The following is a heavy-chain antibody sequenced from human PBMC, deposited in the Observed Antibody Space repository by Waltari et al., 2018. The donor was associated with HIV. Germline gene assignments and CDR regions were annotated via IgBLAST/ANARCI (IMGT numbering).Heavy chain of an antibody. J-gene: IGHJ5*01. CDR2: ISGSGVTE. CDR3: AKTGYDSGWTFDS. V-gene: IGHV3-23*01. D-gene: IGHD6-19*01. Sequence: EVQLLESGGGLVQAGGSLRLPCAASGLNFTTRPMSWIRQAPGKGPEWVSGISGSGVTEYYADSVRGRFTISRDDSRNTLDLQMTNLRAEDTAMYYCAKTGYDSGWTFDSWGQGTLVTVSS. CDR1: GLNFTTRP.